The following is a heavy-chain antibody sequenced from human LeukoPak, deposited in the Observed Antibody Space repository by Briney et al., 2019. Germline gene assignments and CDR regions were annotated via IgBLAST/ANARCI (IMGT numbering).Heavy chain of an antibody. Sequence: PGGSLRLACAASGFRFSSYAMSWVRQAPGKGLEWVSAISGSGVSTYYADSVKGRFTVSRDNSKNTLYLQMNSLRAEDTAVYYCAKSRGYSSGCLDYWGQGTLVTVPS. V-gene: IGHV3-23*01. J-gene: IGHJ4*02. CDR2: ISGSGVST. CDR3: AKSRGYSSGCLDY. D-gene: IGHD6-19*01. CDR1: GFRFSSYA.